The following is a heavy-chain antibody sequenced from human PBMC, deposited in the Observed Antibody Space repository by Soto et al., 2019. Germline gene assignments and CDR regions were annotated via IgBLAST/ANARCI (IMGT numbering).Heavy chain of an antibody. J-gene: IGHJ2*01. CDR2: IDYSGDT. CDR1: GYAISRGGYY. D-gene: IGHD2-15*01. Sequence: QVQLQESGPGRVRPSQSLSLICDVSGYAISRGGYYWSWLRQVPGKGLEWIASIDYSGDTFYNPSPASRVTVSVDPSKNQSSLIFSIVTAADTAVFYCARDGGSLNWYFDLWGRGTLVTVSS. V-gene: IGHV4-31*11. CDR3: ARDGGSLNWYFDL.